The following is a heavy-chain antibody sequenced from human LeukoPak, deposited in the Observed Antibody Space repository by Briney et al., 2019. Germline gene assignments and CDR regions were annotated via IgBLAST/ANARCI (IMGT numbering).Heavy chain of an antibody. CDR3: ATDLSMVRGVIIKGDWFDP. Sequence: ASVKVSCKASGYTFTGYYMHWVRQAPGQGLEWMGWINPNSGATNYAQKFQGRVTMTRDTSISTAYMELSRLRSDDTAVYYCATDLSMVRGVIIKGDWFDPWGQGTLVTVSS. CDR1: GYTFTGYY. J-gene: IGHJ5*02. D-gene: IGHD3-10*01. V-gene: IGHV1-2*02. CDR2: INPNSGAT.